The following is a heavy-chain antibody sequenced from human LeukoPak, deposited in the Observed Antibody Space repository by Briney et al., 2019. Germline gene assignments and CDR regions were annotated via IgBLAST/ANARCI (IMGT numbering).Heavy chain of an antibody. CDR2: ISYDGSNK. V-gene: IGHV3-30-3*01. J-gene: IGHJ3*02. CDR1: GFTFSSYA. Sequence: PGGSLRLSCAASGFTFSSYAMHWVRQAPGKGLEWVAVISYDGSNKYYADSVKGRFTISRDNSKNTLYLQMNSLRAEDTAVYYCARGPWTMQPHAFDIWGQGTMVTVSS. CDR3: ARGPWTMQPHAFDI. D-gene: IGHD3/OR15-3a*01.